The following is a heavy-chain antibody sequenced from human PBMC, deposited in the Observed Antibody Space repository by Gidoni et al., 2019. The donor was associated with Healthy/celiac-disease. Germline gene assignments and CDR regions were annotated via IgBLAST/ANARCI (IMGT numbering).Heavy chain of an antibody. J-gene: IGHJ4*02. D-gene: IGHD3-10*01. V-gene: IGHV3-15*07. Sequence: EVQLVESGGGLVKPGGSLRLSFAASGFTFSNAWMNWVRQAPGKGLEWVGRIKSKTDGGTKDYAAPVKGRLTISRDDSKNTLYLQMNSLKTEDTAVYYCTIARYYYGSGSYSYWGQGTLVTVSS. CDR1: GFTFSNAW. CDR3: TIARYYYGSGSYSY. CDR2: IKSKTDGGTK.